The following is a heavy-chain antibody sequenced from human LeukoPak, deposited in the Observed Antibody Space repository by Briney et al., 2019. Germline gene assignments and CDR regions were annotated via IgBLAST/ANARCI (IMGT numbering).Heavy chain of an antibody. Sequence: GGSLRLSCAASGFTFSSYAMSWVRQAPGKGLEWVSAISGSGGSTYYADSVKGRFTISRDNSKNTLYLQMNSLRAEDTAVYYCAKVGARVVVPAAFFDYWGQETLVTVSS. CDR2: ISGSGGST. V-gene: IGHV3-23*01. CDR3: AKVGARVVVPAAFFDY. J-gene: IGHJ4*02. CDR1: GFTFSSYA. D-gene: IGHD2-2*01.